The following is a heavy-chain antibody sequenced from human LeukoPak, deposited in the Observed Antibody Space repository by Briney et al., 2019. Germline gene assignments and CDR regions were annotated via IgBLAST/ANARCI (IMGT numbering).Heavy chain of an antibody. Sequence: SQTLSLTCSVSGGSISSSAYHWSWFRQHPGKGLEWIGYIYYTGRTYYSPSLKSRVTMSIDTSKNQFSLKVTSVTDADTAVYYCARGPYCGGDCYFDNWGQGTLVTVSS. J-gene: IGHJ4*02. CDR2: IYYTGRT. V-gene: IGHV4-31*03. CDR1: GGSISSSAYH. D-gene: IGHD2-21*02. CDR3: ARGPYCGGDCYFDN.